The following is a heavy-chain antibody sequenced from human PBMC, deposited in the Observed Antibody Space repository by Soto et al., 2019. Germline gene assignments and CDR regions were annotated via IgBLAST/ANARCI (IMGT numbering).Heavy chain of an antibody. J-gene: IGHJ6*02. CDR3: ARYRLGRGGIYTMDV. CDR1: GFTVSSKY. Sequence: GGSLRLSCAASGFTVSSKYMTWVRQAPGKGLEWVSLIQSGGTTYYADSVKGRLTISRDTSENTLQLQMDSLRVEDTAVYYCARYRLGRGGIYTMDVWGQGSTVAVSS. D-gene: IGHD2-15*01. V-gene: IGHV3-66*01. CDR2: IQSGGTT.